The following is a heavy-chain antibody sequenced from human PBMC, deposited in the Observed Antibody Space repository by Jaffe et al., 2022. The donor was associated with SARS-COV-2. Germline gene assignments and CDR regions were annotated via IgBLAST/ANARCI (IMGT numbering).Heavy chain of an antibody. CDR2: IYPGDSDT. Sequence: EVQLVQSGAEVKKPGESLKISCKGSGYSFTSYWIGWVRQMPGKGLEWMGIIYPGDSDTRYSPSFQGQVTISADKSISTAYLQWSSLKASDTAMYYCARSIYGYSYGYLSPSFDYWGQGTLVTVSS. CDR3: ARSIYGYSYGYLSPSFDY. D-gene: IGHD5-18*01. V-gene: IGHV5-51*01. CDR1: GYSFTSYW. J-gene: IGHJ4*02.